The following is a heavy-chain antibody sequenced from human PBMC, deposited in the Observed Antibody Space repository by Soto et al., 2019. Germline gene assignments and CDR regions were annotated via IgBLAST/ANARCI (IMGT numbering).Heavy chain of an antibody. D-gene: IGHD3-3*01. CDR1: GYTFSNYY. Sequence: ASVNVSCKSSGYTFSNYYMHWVRQAPGQGLECMGIINPSGGSTNYAQKFQGRVTMTRDTSTSTVYMELSSLRSEDTAVYYCARGITIFGVVIMELDYWGQGTLVTVSS. J-gene: IGHJ4*02. CDR3: ARGITIFGVVIMELDY. CDR2: INPSGGST. V-gene: IGHV1-46*01.